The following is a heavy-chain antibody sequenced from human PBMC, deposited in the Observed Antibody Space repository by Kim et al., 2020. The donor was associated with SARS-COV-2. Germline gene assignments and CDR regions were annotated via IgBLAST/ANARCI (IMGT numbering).Heavy chain of an antibody. CDR2: GTT. Sequence: GTTRSPQKSQGRGTMTRDTSTSTIYMELSSLRSEDTAMYYCARGRPMDVWGKGTTVTVSS. V-gene: IGHV1-46*01. J-gene: IGHJ6*03. CDR3: ARGRPMDV.